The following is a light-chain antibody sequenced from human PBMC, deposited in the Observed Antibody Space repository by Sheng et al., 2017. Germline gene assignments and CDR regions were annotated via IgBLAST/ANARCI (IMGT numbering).Light chain of an antibody. J-gene: IGKJ2*01. V-gene: IGKV3-20*01. CDR2: GAS. Sequence: EIVLTQSPGTLSLSPGERATLSCRASQSVSSYLAWYQQKPGQAPRLLIYGASSRATGIPDRFSGSGSGTDFTLTISRLEPEDFAVYYCQHYNTWPYTFGQGTKLEIK. CDR1: QSVSSY. CDR3: QHYNTWPYT.